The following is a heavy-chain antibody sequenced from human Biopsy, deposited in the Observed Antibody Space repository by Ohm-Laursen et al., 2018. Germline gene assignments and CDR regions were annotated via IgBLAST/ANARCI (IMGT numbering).Heavy chain of an antibody. CDR3: AREAIGYQLPCDD. CDR1: GYTFTGYY. CDR2: IIPILRTT. D-gene: IGHD2-15*01. V-gene: IGHV1-69*08. Sequence: SVKVSCKASGYTFTGYYLHWARQAPGQGLEWMGRIIPILRTTTYAPKFQGRVTFTADKSSSTAYLELSSLTSEDTAMFYCAREAIGYQLPCDDWGQGTLVTVSS. J-gene: IGHJ4*02.